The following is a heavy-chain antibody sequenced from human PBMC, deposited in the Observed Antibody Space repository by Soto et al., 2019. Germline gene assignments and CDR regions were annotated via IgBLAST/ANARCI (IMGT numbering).Heavy chain of an antibody. J-gene: IGHJ4*02. CDR2: IYPGDSDT. CDR3: ARTPTTPVATTVNFDY. CDR1: GYAFTSYW. D-gene: IGHD4-17*01. Sequence: PGESLKISCTGSGYAFTSYWIAWVRQMPGKGLEWMGIIYPGDSDTRYSPSYQGQVTISADKPFSTAYLQWSSLKASDTAMYYCARTPTTPVATTVNFDYWGQGTLVTVSS. V-gene: IGHV5-51*01.